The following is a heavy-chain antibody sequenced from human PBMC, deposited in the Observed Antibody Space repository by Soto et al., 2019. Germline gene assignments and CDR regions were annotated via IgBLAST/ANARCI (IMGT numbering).Heavy chain of an antibody. J-gene: IGHJ4*02. D-gene: IGHD3-22*01. CDR1: GYTFTSYG. V-gene: IGHV1-18*01. CDR2: ISAYNGNT. CDR3: ARGLVYYDSSGYYTW. Sequence: GASVKVSCKASGYTFTSYGISWVRQAPGQGLEWMGWISAYNGNTNYAQKLQGRVTMTTDTSTSTACMELRSLRSDDTAVYYCARGLVYYDSSGYYTWWGQGTLVTVSS.